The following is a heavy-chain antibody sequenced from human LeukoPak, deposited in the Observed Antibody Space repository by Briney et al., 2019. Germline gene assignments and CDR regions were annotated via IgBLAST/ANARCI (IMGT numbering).Heavy chain of an antibody. J-gene: IGHJ4*02. V-gene: IGHV4-39*01. CDR3: ARHRTAYYFDY. CDR2: IYYSGNT. CDR1: GGSIGSSSYY. Sequence: SETLSLTCTVSGGSIGSSSYYWGWIRQPPGEGLEWIGSIYYSGNTYYNPSLKSRVTISVDTSKNQFSLKLSSVTAADTAMYYCARHRTAYYFDYWGQGTLVTVSS.